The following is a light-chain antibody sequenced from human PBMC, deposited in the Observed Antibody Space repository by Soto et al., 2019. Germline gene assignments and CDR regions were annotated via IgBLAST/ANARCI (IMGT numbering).Light chain of an antibody. J-gene: IGKJ2*01. Sequence: EIVLTQSPGTLSLSPGERATLSCRASQSLSSIYLAWYQQRPGQTPRLLIYGTSTRATGIPDRFSGSGSGTDFTLTISRLEPEDFALYYCQQYDSSLYTFGQGTKLEIK. V-gene: IGKV3-20*01. CDR3: QQYDSSLYT. CDR1: QSLSSIY. CDR2: GTS.